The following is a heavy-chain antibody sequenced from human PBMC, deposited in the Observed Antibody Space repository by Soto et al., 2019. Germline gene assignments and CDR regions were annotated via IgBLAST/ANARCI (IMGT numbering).Heavy chain of an antibody. CDR3: ARERSSSWYSERYVNDAFDI. Sequence: QVQLVQSGAEVKKPGSSVKVSCKASGGTFSSYAISWVRQAPGQGLEWMGGIIPIFGTANYAQKFQGRVTITADESTSTAYMELSSLRSEDTAVYYCARERSSSWYSERYVNDAFDIWGQGTMVTVSS. CDR1: GGTFSSYA. CDR2: IIPIFGTA. V-gene: IGHV1-69*01. D-gene: IGHD6-13*01. J-gene: IGHJ3*02.